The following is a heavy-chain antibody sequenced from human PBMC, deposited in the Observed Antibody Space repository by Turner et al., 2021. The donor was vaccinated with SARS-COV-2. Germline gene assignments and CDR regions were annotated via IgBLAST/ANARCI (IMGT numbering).Heavy chain of an antibody. Sequence: QVQPVESGGGVVQPGRSLRLSFSASVFTFSSYAMHWVRQAPGKGLEWVAVISYDGSNKYYADSVKGRFTISRDNSKNTLYLQMNSLRADDTALYYCAKETYYYDSSAYYGNNWFDPWGQGTLVTVSS. J-gene: IGHJ5*02. D-gene: IGHD3-22*01. CDR2: ISYDGSNK. V-gene: IGHV3-30-3*01. CDR1: VFTFSSYA. CDR3: AKETYYYDSSAYYGNNWFDP.